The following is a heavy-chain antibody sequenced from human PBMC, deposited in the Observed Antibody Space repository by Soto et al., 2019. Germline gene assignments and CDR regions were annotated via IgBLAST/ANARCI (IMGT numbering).Heavy chain of an antibody. V-gene: IGHV3-48*01. CDR3: ATAKLLLPWLFDY. CDR2: ISIGGTTI. J-gene: IGHJ4*02. D-gene: IGHD2-15*01. Sequence: GGSLRLSCAASGFTFRNYNMNWVRQAPGKGLEWVSHISIGGTTIDYADSVKGRFTISRDDSKNTLFLQMNSLRAEDTAVYYCATAKLLLPWLFDYWGQGTLVTVSS. CDR1: GFTFRNYN.